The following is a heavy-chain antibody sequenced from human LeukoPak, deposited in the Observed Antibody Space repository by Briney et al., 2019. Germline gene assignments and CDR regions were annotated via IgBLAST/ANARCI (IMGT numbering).Heavy chain of an antibody. Sequence: PGGSLRLSCAASGFTFSSYTMSWVRQAPGKGLEWVSGVSGSGGSTHYADSVKGRFTISRDNSKNTLYLQMNSLRAEDTAIYYCTRVGYIDEGIDYWGQGTLATVSS. J-gene: IGHJ4*02. CDR2: VSGSGGST. CDR3: TRVGYIDEGIDY. CDR1: GFTFSSYT. V-gene: IGHV3-23*01. D-gene: IGHD5-24*01.